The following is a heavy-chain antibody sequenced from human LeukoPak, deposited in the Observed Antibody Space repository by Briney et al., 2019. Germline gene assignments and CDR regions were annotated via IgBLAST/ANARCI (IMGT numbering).Heavy chain of an antibody. V-gene: IGHV3-30-3*01. J-gene: IGHJ5*02. CDR3: ARDRGSGWYFSFLNWFDP. Sequence: SGGSLRLSCTASGFTFGNSAMHWVRQAPGKGLEWVAVTSYDEVNKYYADSVKGRFTISRDNSKNTLYLQMNSLRAEDTAVYYCARDRGSGWYFSFLNWFDPWGQGTLVTVSS. CDR1: GFTFGNSA. D-gene: IGHD6-19*01. CDR2: TSYDEVNK.